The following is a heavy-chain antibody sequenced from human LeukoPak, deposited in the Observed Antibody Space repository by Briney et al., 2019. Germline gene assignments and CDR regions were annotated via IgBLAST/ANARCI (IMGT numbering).Heavy chain of an antibody. V-gene: IGHV4-39*07. Sequence: SETLSLTCTVSGGSISSSSYYWGWIRQLPGKGLEWIGSIYYSGSTYYNPSLKSRVTISVDTSKNLFSLRLRSVTAADTAVYFCARGRVSSSTWYSTYYYYFYMDVWGKGTTATVSS. CDR3: ARGRVSSSTWYSTYYYYFYMDV. D-gene: IGHD1-1*01. J-gene: IGHJ6*03. CDR1: GGSISSSSYY. CDR2: IYYSGST.